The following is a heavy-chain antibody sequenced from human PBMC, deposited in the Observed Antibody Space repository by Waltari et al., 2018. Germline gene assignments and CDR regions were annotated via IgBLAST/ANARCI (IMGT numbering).Heavy chain of an antibody. D-gene: IGHD2-8*02. CDR1: GFTFSSYA. V-gene: IGHV3-30-3*01. J-gene: IGHJ6*03. Sequence: QVQLVESGGGVVQPGRSLRLSCAASGFTFSSYAMHWVRQAPGKGLELVAVISYDGSNKYYADSVKGRFTISRDNSKNTLYLQMNSLRAEDTAVYYCVCTGGPRVYYMDVWGKGTTVTVSS. CDR2: ISYDGSNK. CDR3: VCTGGPRVYYMDV.